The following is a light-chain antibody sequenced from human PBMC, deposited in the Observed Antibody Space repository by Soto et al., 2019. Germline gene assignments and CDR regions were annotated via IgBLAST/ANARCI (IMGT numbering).Light chain of an antibody. CDR3: QHYDHLPIT. CDR2: DAS. Sequence: DIQMTQSPSSLSASVGDRVTITCQASQDITNYLNWYQQKTGRAPRLLLYDASSLETGVTSRFSGSGSGTDFTLTISSLQPEDVATYYCQHYDHLPITFGQGTRLEIK. CDR1: QDITNY. J-gene: IGKJ5*01. V-gene: IGKV1-33*01.